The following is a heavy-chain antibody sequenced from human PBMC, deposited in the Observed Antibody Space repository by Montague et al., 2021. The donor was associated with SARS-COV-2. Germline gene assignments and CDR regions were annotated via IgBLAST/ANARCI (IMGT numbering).Heavy chain of an antibody. D-gene: IGHD3-10*01. CDR3: ARWAALIYYYGLDV. CDR1: GATITSGRYY. CDR2: IYYNGST. Sequence: TLSLTCTVSGATITSGRYYWTWIRQHPGKGLEYIGNIYYNGSTYYNPSLKGRLTMSVDMSKNQFSLKLRSVTAADTAMYFCARWAALIYYYGLDVWGRGTTVTVPS. J-gene: IGHJ6*02. V-gene: IGHV4-31*03.